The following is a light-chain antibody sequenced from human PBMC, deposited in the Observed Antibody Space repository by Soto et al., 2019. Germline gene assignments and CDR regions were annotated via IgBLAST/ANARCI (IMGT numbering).Light chain of an antibody. J-gene: IGKJ1*01. CDR2: DAS. CDR3: QQYNNWPPWT. V-gene: IGKV3-15*01. Sequence: ETVMTQSPATLSVSPGERATLSCRASQSVSSNLAWYQQKPGQAPRLLIYDASTRATGIPARFSGSGSGTDFTLTISSLQSEDFAVYYCQQYNNWPPWTFGQGTKVEIK. CDR1: QSVSSN.